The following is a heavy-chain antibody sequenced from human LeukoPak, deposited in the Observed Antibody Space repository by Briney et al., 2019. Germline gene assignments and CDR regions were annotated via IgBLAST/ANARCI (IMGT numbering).Heavy chain of an antibody. CDR3: AKVGSSTGGYSYGRYNFDY. J-gene: IGHJ4*02. D-gene: IGHD5-18*01. CDR1: GFTFSSYA. V-gene: IGHV3-23*01. CDR2: ISCSGGST. Sequence: PGGSLRLSCAASGFTFSSYAMNWVRQAPGKGLEWVSAISCSGGSTYYADSVKGRFTISRDNSNNTLYLQMNSLRAEDTAVYYCAKVGSSTGGYSYGRYNFDYWGQGTLVTVSS.